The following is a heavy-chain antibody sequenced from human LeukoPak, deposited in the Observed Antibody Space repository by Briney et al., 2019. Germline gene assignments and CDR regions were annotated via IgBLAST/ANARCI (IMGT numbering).Heavy chain of an antibody. CDR1: RFAFRSHW. Sequence: GGSLRLSCAASRFAFRSHWMHWVRQAPGKGLVWVSRINSDGSSTGYADSVKGRFTISRDNAKNTLYLQMNSLRAEDTAVYYCARAGADCDSGGYYSYDAFDIWGQGTMVTVSS. V-gene: IGHV3-74*01. D-gene: IGHD3-22*01. J-gene: IGHJ3*02. CDR2: INSDGSST. CDR3: ARAGADCDSGGYYSYDAFDI.